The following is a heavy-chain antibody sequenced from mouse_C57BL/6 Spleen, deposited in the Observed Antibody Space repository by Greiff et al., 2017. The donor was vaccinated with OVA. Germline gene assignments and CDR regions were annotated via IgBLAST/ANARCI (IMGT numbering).Heavy chain of an antibody. V-gene: IGHV5-6*01. CDR1: GFTFSSYG. CDR2: ISSGGSYT. D-gene: IGHD3-2*01. Sequence: EVKLVESGGDLVKPGGSLKLSCAASGFTFSSYGMSWVRQTPDKRLEWVATISSGGSYTYYPDSVKGRFTISRDNAKNTRYLQMSSLKSEDTAMYYCARLDSSTTMDYWGQGTSVTVSS. J-gene: IGHJ4*01. CDR3: ARLDSSTTMDY.